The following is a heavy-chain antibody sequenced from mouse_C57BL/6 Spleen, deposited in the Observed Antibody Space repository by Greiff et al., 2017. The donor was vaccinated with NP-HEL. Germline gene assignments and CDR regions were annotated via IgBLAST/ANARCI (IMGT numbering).Heavy chain of an antibody. CDR1: GFTFSSYA. Sequence: DVHLVESGEGLVKPGGSLKLSCAASGFTFSSYAMSWVRQTPEKRLEWVAYISSGGDYIYYADTVKGRFTISRDNARNTLYLQMSSLKSEDTAMYYCTRDVPYYGSRRYAMDYWGQGTSVTVSS. J-gene: IGHJ4*01. CDR2: ISSGGDYI. CDR3: TRDVPYYGSRRYAMDY. D-gene: IGHD1-1*01. V-gene: IGHV5-9-1*02.